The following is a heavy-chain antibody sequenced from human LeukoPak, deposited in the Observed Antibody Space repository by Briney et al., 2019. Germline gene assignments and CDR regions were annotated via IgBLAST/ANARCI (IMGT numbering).Heavy chain of an antibody. J-gene: IGHJ4*02. D-gene: IGHD6-6*01. CDR1: GGSISSGSYY. CDR3: ASLPYSSSSIDY. Sequence: SETLSPTCTVSGGSISSGSYYWSWIRQPAGKGLEWIGRIYTSGSTNYNPSLKSRVTISVDTSRNQFSLKLSSVTAADTAVYYCASLPYSSSSIDYWGQGTLVTVSS. CDR2: IYTSGST. V-gene: IGHV4-61*02.